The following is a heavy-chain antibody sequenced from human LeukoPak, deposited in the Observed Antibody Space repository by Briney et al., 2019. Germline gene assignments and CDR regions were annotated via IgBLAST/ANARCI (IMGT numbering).Heavy chain of an antibody. J-gene: IGHJ5*02. CDR2: IYYSGST. CDR3: ALRNWDNWFDP. V-gene: IGHV4-59*01. CDR1: GVSISSYY. D-gene: IGHD1-1*01. Sequence: PSETLSLTCTVSGVSISSYYWSWIRQPPGKGLEWIGYIYYSGSTNYNPSLKSRVTISVDTSKNQFSLKLSSVTAADTAVYYCALRNWDNWFDPWGQGTLVTVSS.